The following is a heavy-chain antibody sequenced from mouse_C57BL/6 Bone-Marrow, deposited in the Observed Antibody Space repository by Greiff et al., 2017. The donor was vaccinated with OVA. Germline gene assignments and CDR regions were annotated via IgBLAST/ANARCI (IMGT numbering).Heavy chain of an antibody. V-gene: IGHV5-4*01. D-gene: IGHD2-2*01. CDR3: ARDGRLRRGSWFAY. Sequence: EVKLVESGGGLVKPGGSLKLSCAASGFTFSSYAMSWVRQTPEKRLEWVATISDGGSYTYYPDNVKGRFTISRDHAKNNLYLQMSHLKSEDTAMYYCARDGRLRRGSWFAYWGQGTLVTVSA. CDR2: ISDGGSYT. J-gene: IGHJ3*01. CDR1: GFTFSSYA.